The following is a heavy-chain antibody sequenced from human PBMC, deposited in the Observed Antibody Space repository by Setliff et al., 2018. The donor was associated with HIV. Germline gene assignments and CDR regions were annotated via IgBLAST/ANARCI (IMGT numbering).Heavy chain of an antibody. J-gene: IGHJ4*02. CDR3: ARDRLISARYWTSDY. D-gene: IGHD2-8*02. CDR1: GFGFYSHD. V-gene: IGHV3-48*03. CDR2: ISHGGATK. Sequence: LRLSCEASGFGFYSHDMNWVRQAPGKGLEWISFISHGGATKYYAESVEGRFTISRDNAKNSLYLLMHSLRAEDTAIYYCARDRLISARYWTSDYWGQGTLVTVSS.